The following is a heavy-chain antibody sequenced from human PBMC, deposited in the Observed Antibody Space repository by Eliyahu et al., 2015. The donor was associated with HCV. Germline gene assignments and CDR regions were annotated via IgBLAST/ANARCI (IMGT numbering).Heavy chain of an antibody. Sequence: VQPGGSLRLSCAASGFTFSSYAMSWVRQAPGKGLEWVSAISGSGGSTYYADSVKGRFTISRDNSKNTLYLQMNSLRAEDTAVYYCGKPPPRSSGYYYYYGMDVWGQGTTVTVSS. D-gene: IGHD6-6*01. J-gene: IGHJ6*02. CDR3: GKPPPRSSGYYYYYGMDV. CDR1: GFTFSSYA. V-gene: IGHV3-23*01. CDR2: ISGSGGST.